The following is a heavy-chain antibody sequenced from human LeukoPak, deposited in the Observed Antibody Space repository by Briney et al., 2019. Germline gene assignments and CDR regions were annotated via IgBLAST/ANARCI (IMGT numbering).Heavy chain of an antibody. Sequence: QAGGSLRLSCAASGFTFSTYAMHWVRQAPGKGLEYVSAISTNGGSTYYANSVKGRFTISRDNSKNTLYLQMGSLRTDDMAVYYCARRGAAAGTSDYWGQGTLVTVSS. J-gene: IGHJ4*02. CDR3: ARRGAAAGTSDY. CDR2: ISTNGGST. D-gene: IGHD6-13*01. CDR1: GFTFSTYA. V-gene: IGHV3-64*01.